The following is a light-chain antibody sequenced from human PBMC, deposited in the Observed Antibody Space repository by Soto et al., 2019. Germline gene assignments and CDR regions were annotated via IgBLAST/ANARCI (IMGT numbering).Light chain of an antibody. CDR1: KDISNY. Sequence: DIQMNQSPSSLSASVGGRVTITCQEIKDISNYLNWYQQKTGKAPTLLIKDASNLEPGVPSRFSGSLSRTDFTCTISSLLTEYIATYYCPQDDNLPPYTFGPGTKLEIK. CDR3: PQDDNLPPYT. J-gene: IGKJ2*01. CDR2: DAS. V-gene: IGKV1-33*01.